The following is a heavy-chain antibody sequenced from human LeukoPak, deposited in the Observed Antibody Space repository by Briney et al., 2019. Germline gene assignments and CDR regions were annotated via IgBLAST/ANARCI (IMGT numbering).Heavy chain of an antibody. CDR1: GFTFSSYE. D-gene: IGHD3-22*01. V-gene: IGHV3-48*03. Sequence: GGSLRLSCAASGFTFSSYEMNWARQAPGKGLEWVSYISYSGSTIYYADSVKGRFTISRDNAKNSLYLQMNSLRAEDTAFYYCARDYYDSSGPWYFDLWGRGTLVTLSS. CDR3: ARDYYDSSGPWYFDL. J-gene: IGHJ2*01. CDR2: ISYSGSTI.